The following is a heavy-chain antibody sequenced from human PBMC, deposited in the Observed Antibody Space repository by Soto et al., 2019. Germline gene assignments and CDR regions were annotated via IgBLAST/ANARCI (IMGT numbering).Heavy chain of an antibody. CDR2: INPSGGST. CDR3: AREGYCTSGVCLINYYYYGMDV. Sequence: ASVKVSCKASGYTFTSYYMHWVRQAPGQGLEWMGIINPSGGSTSYAQKFQGRVTMTRDTSTSTVYMELSSLRSEDTAVYYCAREGYCTSGVCLINYYYYGMDVWGQGTMVTVSS. CDR1: GYTFTSYY. V-gene: IGHV1-46*01. D-gene: IGHD2-8*01. J-gene: IGHJ6*02.